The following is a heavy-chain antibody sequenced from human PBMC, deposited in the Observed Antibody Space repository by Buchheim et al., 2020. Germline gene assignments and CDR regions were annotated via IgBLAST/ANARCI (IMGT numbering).Heavy chain of an antibody. V-gene: IGHV1-2*04. CDR3: AREFRGWGRDTMVQGVKSNWFDP. Sequence: QVQLVQSGAEVKKPGASVKVSCKASGYTFTGYYMHWVRQAPGQGLEWMGWINPNSGGTNYAQKFQGWVTMTRDTSISTAYMELCRLRSDDTAVYYCAREFRGWGRDTMVQGVKSNWFDPWGQGTL. CDR2: INPNSGGT. J-gene: IGHJ5*02. CDR1: GYTFTGYY. D-gene: IGHD3-10*01.